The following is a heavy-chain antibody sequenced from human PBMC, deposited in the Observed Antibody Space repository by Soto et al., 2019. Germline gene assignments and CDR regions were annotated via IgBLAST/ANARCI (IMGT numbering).Heavy chain of an antibody. J-gene: IGHJ6*04. CDR3: VKTLDDYLDV. CDR2: ITASGSTT. D-gene: IGHD5-12*01. V-gene: IGHV3-23*01. Sequence: EQLLESGGGLVQPGGSLRLCCVASGFTFISYSMTWVRQAPGKGLDWVSEITASGSTTHYADSVKGRFTISRDNSKSTLYLHMNSLRAEDTAVYYCVKTLDDYLDVWAKGTTVTVSS. CDR1: GFTFISYS.